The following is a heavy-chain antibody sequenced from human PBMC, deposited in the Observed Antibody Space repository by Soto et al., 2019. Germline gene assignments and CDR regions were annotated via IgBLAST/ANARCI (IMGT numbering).Heavy chain of an antibody. D-gene: IGHD1-20*01. Sequence: GGSLRLSCAASGFTFSSYGMHWVRQAPGKGLEWVAVISYDGSNKYYADSVKGRFTISRDNSKNTLYLQMNSLRAEDTAVYYCAKTDSRHNYNWFDPRGQGTLVTVSS. CDR1: GFTFSSYG. CDR2: ISYDGSNK. J-gene: IGHJ5*02. CDR3: AKTDSRHNYNWFDP. V-gene: IGHV3-30*18.